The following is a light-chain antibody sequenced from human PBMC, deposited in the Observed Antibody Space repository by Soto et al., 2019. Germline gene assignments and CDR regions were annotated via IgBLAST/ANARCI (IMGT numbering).Light chain of an antibody. Sequence: AIQLTQSPSSLSASVGDRVTITCRASQGISSALAWYQQKPGKAPKLLIYDASSLESGVPSRFSRSGSGTDFPLTISSLEPEDFATYYCQQFNSYPVTFGQGTKLEIK. J-gene: IGKJ2*01. CDR1: QGISSA. V-gene: IGKV1-13*02. CDR3: QQFNSYPVT. CDR2: DAS.